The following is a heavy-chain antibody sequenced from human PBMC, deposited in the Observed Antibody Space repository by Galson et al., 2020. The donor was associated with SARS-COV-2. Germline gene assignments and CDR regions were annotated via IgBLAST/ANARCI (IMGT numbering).Heavy chain of an antibody. D-gene: IGHD6-19*01. CDR3: ARGKYSSGWYGPGNWFDP. J-gene: IGHJ5*02. CDR2: INHSGST. V-gene: IGHV4-34*01. CDR1: GGSFSGYY. Sequence: SETLSLTCAVYGGSFSGYYWSWIRQPPGKGLEWIGEINHSGSTNYNPSLKSRVTISVDTSKNQFSLKLSSVTAADTAVYYCARGKYSSGWYGPGNWFDPGGQGTLVTVSS.